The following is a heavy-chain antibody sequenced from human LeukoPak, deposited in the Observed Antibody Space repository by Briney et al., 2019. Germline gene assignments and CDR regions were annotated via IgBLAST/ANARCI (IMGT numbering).Heavy chain of an antibody. CDR3: ARSQWRSSSSTSCYY. Sequence: GASVKVSCKASGYTFTNYAINWVRQAPGQGLEWMGWINPNSGGTNYAQKFQGRVTMTRDTSISTAYMELSRLRSDDTAVYYCARSQWRSSSSTSCYYWGQGTLVTVSS. V-gene: IGHV1-2*02. CDR1: GYTFTNYA. CDR2: INPNSGGT. J-gene: IGHJ4*02. D-gene: IGHD2-2*01.